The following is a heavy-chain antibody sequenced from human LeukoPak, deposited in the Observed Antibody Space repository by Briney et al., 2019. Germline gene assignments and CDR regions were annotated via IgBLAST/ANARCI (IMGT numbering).Heavy chain of an antibody. Sequence: APLKVSCKASGGTFSSYTISWVPQAPGQGLEWMGRIIPILGIANDAQKYQGRVTITADKSTSTAYMELSSRRSEDTAVYYCARDPAAGFDYWGQGTLVTVSS. CDR1: GGTFSSYT. V-gene: IGHV1-69*10. CDR3: ARDPAAGFDY. D-gene: IGHD6-19*01. CDR2: IIPILGIA. J-gene: IGHJ4*02.